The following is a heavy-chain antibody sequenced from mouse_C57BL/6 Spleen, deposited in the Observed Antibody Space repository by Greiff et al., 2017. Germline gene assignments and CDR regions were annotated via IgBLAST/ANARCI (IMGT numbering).Heavy chain of an antibody. Sequence: QVQLQQSGAELLKPGASVKISCKASGYAFSSYWMNWVKQRPGTGLESLAQLSPGDGDTNYNGKFKGKATLTADTSSSTAYMQLSSLTSEDSAVYFCARDITTVVARAMDYWGQGTSVTVSS. V-gene: IGHV1-80*01. D-gene: IGHD1-1*01. CDR3: ARDITTVVARAMDY. CDR1: GYAFSSYW. CDR2: LSPGDGDT. J-gene: IGHJ4*01.